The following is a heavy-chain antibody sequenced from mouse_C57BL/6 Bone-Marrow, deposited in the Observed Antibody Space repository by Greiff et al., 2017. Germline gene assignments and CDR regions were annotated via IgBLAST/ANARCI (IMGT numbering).Heavy chain of an antibody. Sequence: QVQLKQPGAELVMPGASVKLSCKASGYTFTSYWMHWVKQRPGQGLEWIGEIDPSDSYTNYNQKFKGKSTLTVDKSSSTAYMQLSSLTSEDSAVYYCARDYDYDGGYYFDYWGQGTTLTVSS. CDR2: IDPSDSYT. D-gene: IGHD2-4*01. V-gene: IGHV1-69*01. J-gene: IGHJ2*01. CDR3: ARDYDYDGGYYFDY. CDR1: GYTFTSYW.